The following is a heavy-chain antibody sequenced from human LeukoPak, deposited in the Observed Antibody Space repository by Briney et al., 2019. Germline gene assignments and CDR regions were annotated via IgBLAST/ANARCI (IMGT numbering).Heavy chain of an antibody. J-gene: IGHJ5*01. CDR3: ARHHAYSSSWYPFWFDS. D-gene: IGHD6-13*01. V-gene: IGHV5-51*01. Sequence: GESLKISCKGSGYSFTSYWIGWVRQMPGKGLEWMGIIYPGDSDTRYSPSFQGQVTISADKSISTAYLQWSSLKASDTAMYYCARHHAYSSSWYPFWFDSWGQGTLVTVSS. CDR2: IYPGDSDT. CDR1: GYSFTSYW.